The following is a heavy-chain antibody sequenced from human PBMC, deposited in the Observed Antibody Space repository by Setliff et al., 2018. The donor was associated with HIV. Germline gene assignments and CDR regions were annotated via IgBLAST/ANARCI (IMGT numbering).Heavy chain of an antibody. D-gene: IGHD2-2*01. J-gene: IGHJ4*02. Sequence: GASVKVSCKASGYTFTGYYMHWVRQAPGQGLEWMGWINPNSGGTTYAQKFQGRVTMTRDTSTSTVYMELSSLRSEDTAVYYCARGEPSILIEPAAFFDYWGQGTLVTVSS. V-gene: IGHV1-2*02. CDR3: ARGEPSILIEPAAFFDY. CDR2: INPNSGGT. CDR1: GYTFTGYY.